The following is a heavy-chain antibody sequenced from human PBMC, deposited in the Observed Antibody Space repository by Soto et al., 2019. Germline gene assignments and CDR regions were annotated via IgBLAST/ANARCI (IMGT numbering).Heavy chain of an antibody. J-gene: IGHJ6*02. CDR3: ASIAVGGRVYYGMDV. D-gene: IGHD6-19*01. V-gene: IGHV3-23*01. Sequence: GGSLRLSCAASGFTFSSYAMSWVRQAPGKGLEWVSAISGGGGSTYYADSVKGRFTISRDNSKNTLYLQMNSLRAEDTAVYYCASIAVGGRVYYGMDVWGQGTTVTVSS. CDR2: ISGGGGST. CDR1: GFTFSSYA.